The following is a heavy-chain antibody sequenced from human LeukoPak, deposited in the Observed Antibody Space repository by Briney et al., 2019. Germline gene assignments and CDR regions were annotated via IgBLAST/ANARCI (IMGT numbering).Heavy chain of an antibody. CDR1: GGSITSTY. Sequence: SETLSLTCTVSGGSITSTYWSWIRQPPGGGLEWIGYVYYSGSTNYNPSLQSRLTMSADVSRNRLSLKLASVTAADTAVYYCSAYDSNSEYFVSWGQGTRVTVSS. CDR3: SAYDSNSEYFVS. CDR2: VYYSGST. J-gene: IGHJ4*02. D-gene: IGHD4-23*01. V-gene: IGHV4-59*01.